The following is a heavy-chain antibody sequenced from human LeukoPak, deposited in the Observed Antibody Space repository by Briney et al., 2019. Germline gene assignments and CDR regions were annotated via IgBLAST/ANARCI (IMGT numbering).Heavy chain of an antibody. V-gene: IGHV3-23*01. CDR1: GFTFSSYA. CDR2: ISGSGSST. J-gene: IGHJ4*02. D-gene: IGHD3-22*01. CDR3: AKGYYYDSSVKYYFDY. Sequence: GGSLRLSCAASGFTFSSYAMSWVRQAPGKGLEWVSAISGSGSSTYYADSVKGRFTTSRDNSKNTLYLQMNSLRAEDTAVYYCAKGYYYDSSVKYYFDYWGQGTLVTVSS.